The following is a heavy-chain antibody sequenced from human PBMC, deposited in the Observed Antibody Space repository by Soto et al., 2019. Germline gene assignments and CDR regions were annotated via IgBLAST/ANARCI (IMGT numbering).Heavy chain of an antibody. J-gene: IGHJ4*02. CDR1: GGTFSSYT. CDR3: AIGSTYSGEFEF. D-gene: IGHD1-26*01. CDR2: FVPIVGTT. Sequence: VQLVQSGAEVKQPGSSVKVSCKASGGTFSSYTVTWVRQAPGQGLEWMGGFVPIVGTTDYSQNFQGRTTITAEESATTGYMELSSLTSDDTARYYCAIGSTYSGEFEFWGQGTLVTVSS. V-gene: IGHV1-69*01.